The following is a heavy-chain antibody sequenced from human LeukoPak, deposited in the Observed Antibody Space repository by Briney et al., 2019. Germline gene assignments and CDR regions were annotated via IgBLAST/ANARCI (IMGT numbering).Heavy chain of an antibody. J-gene: IGHJ4*02. V-gene: IGHV5-51*01. CDR3: ARQGTGYSFDY. Sequence: GESLKISCQVSGYSFTNYWIVWVRQMPGKGLEWMGIIYPGDSDTKYSPSFQGQVTFSADKSINIVYLQWSSLKASDTAMYYCARQGTGYSFDYWGQGTLVTASS. CDR2: IYPGDSDT. D-gene: IGHD2-8*02. CDR1: GYSFTNYW.